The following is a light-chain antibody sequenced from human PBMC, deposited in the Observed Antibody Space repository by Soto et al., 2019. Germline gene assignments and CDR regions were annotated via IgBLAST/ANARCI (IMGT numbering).Light chain of an antibody. CDR1: RLGDKF. J-gene: IGLJ2*01. Sequence: SYELTQPPSVSVSPGQTASITCSGDRLGDKFACWYQQKPGQSPVLVIYQDTKRPSGIPERFSGSNSGNTATLTISGTQAMDEADYYCQAWDSNTAIFGGGTKLTVL. CDR3: QAWDSNTAI. CDR2: QDT. V-gene: IGLV3-1*01.